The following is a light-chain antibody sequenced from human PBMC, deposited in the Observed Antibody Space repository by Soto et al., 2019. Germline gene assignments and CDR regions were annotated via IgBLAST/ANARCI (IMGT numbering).Light chain of an antibody. CDR3: QQYTYSPWT. CDR1: QSVSSGY. V-gene: IGKV3-20*01. CDR2: GAS. J-gene: IGKJ1*01. Sequence: EVVLTQSPGTLSLSPGERATLSCRASQSVSSGYLGWYQQRPGQAPRLLIYGASSRATGIPDRFSGSGSGTDLTLTISRLEPEDFAMYFCQQYTYSPWTFGQGTKVEIK.